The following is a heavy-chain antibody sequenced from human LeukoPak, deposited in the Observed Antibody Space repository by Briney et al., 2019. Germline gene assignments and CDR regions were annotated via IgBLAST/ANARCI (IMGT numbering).Heavy chain of an antibody. CDR2: INPSGGST. CDR3: ASKTVSGLDYYYMDV. V-gene: IGHV1-46*01. J-gene: IGHJ6*03. CDR1: GYTFTSYY. Sequence: ASVKVSCKASGYTFTSYYMHWVRQAPGQGLEWMGIINPSGGSTSYAQKFRGRVTMTRDMSTSTVYMELSSLRSEDTAVYYCASKTVSGLDYYYMDVWGKGTTVTVSS. D-gene: IGHD1-26*01.